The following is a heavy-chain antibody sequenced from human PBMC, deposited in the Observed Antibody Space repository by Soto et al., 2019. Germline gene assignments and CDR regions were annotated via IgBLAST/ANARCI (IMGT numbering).Heavy chain of an antibody. CDR1: CGSISSYY. CDR2: IYYSGST. D-gene: IGHD3-10*01. V-gene: IGHV4-59*01. Sequence: SETLSLTCTVSCGSISSYYWSWIRQPPGKGLEWIGYIYYSGSTNYNPSLKSRVTISVDTSKNQFSLKLSSVTAADTAVYYCARVLYYYGSGRTNPNTYYYYYYMYVWGKGTTVTVS. J-gene: IGHJ6*03. CDR3: ARVLYYYGSGRTNPNTYYYYYYMYV.